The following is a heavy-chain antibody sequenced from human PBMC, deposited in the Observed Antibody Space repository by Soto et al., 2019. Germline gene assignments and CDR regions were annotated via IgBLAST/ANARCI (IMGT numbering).Heavy chain of an antibody. CDR3: AKASNYDFWSGGSCYSGAWFDP. J-gene: IGHJ5*02. Sequence: GGSLRLSCAASGFTFDDYAMHWVRQAPGKGLEWVSGISWNSGSIGYADSVKGRFTISRDNAKNSLYLQMNSLRAEDTALYYCAKASNYDFWSGGSCYSGAWFDPWGQGTLVTVPS. V-gene: IGHV3-9*01. D-gene: IGHD2-15*01. CDR2: ISWNSGSI. CDR1: GFTFDDYA.